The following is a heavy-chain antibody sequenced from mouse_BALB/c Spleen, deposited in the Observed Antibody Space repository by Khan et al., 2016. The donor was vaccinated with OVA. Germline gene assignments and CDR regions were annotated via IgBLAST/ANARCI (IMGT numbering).Heavy chain of an antibody. Sequence: QVQLKQSGAELVRPGVSVKISCKASGYTFTDYAMHWVKQRHAKSLEWIGVISTIYGDADYNQKFKGKASMTVDRSSSTVYMELARLTSEDSAIYYCVRGGKFAYWGQGTLVTVSA. D-gene: IGHD1-1*02. V-gene: IGHV1S137*01. CDR2: ISTIYGDA. CDR3: VRGGKFAY. CDR1: GYTFTDYA. J-gene: IGHJ3*01.